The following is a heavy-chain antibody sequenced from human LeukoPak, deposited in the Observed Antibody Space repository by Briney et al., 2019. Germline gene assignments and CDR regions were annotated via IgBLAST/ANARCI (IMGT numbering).Heavy chain of an antibody. CDR1: GFTFSSYA. CDR3: AKGGAAAGTGYYYYYYMDV. V-gene: IGHV3-23*01. D-gene: IGHD6-13*01. CDR2: ISGSGGST. J-gene: IGHJ6*03. Sequence: PGGSLRLSCAASGFTFSSYAMSWVRQAPGKGLEWVSTISGSGGSTYYADSVKGRSTISRDNSKNTLYLQMNSLRAEDTAVYYCAKGGAAAGTGYYYYYYMDVWGKGTTVTVSS.